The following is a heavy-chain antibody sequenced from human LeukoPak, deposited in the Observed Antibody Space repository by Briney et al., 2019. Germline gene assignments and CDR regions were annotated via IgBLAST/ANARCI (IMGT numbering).Heavy chain of an antibody. Sequence: TGGALRLSFAGPGFTFCSYWMSWGRQAPGEGLEWGANIKQEWSEKNYVDSVKGRFTISRDNAKNSLYLQMNSLRAEDTAVYYCARVHIVATIQLVRYYYYYYYMDVWGKGTTVTVSS. J-gene: IGHJ6*03. D-gene: IGHD5-12*01. CDR2: IKQEWSEK. CDR1: GFTFCSYW. CDR3: ARVHIVATIQLVRYYYYYYYMDV. V-gene: IGHV3-7*01.